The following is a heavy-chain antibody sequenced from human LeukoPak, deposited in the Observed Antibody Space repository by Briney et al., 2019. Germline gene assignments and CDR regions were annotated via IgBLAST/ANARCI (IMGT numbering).Heavy chain of an antibody. CDR3: TKGGIHRGYYYYYMDV. D-gene: IGHD6-13*01. J-gene: IGHJ6*03. Sequence: PGGSLRLSCAASGFTFDNYGMSWVRQVPGKGLEWVSSINGNGGSTAYADSVKGRFTISRDNAKNSLYLQMNSLRAEDTALYYCTKGGIHRGYYYYYMDVWGKGTTVTISS. V-gene: IGHV3-20*04. CDR2: INGNGGST. CDR1: GFTFDNYG.